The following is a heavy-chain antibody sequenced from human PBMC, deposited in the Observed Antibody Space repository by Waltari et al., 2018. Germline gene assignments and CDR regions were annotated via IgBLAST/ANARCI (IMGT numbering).Heavy chain of an antibody. CDR3: ASRKVEMATKQAAFDI. J-gene: IGHJ3*02. D-gene: IGHD5-12*01. V-gene: IGHV1-69*05. CDR1: GGTFSSYA. Sequence: QVQLVQSGAEVKKPGSSVKVSCKASGGTFSSYAISWVRQAHGQGLEWMGGIIPIFGTANYAQKFQGRVTITTDESTSTAYMELSSLRSEDTAVYYCASRKVEMATKQAAFDIWGQGTMVTVSS. CDR2: IIPIFGTA.